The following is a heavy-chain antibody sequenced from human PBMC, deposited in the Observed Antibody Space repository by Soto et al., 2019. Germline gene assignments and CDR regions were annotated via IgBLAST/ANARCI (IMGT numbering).Heavy chain of an antibody. J-gene: IGHJ5*02. CDR3: AKDRGYFGWFDP. CDR2: IYYSGST. D-gene: IGHD3-22*01. V-gene: IGHV4-39*02. Sequence: SETLSLTCTVSGGSISSSSYYWGWIRQPPGKGLEWIGCIYYSGSTNYNPSPKSRVTISVDTSKNQFSLKLSSVTAADTAVYYCAKDRGYFGWFDPWGQGTLVTVSS. CDR1: GGSISSSSYY.